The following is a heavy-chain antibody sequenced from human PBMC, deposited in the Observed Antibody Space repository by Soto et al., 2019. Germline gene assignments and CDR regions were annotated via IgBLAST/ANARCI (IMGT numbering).Heavy chain of an antibody. Sequence: GASVKVSCKTSGGTFSSYAISWVRQAPGQGLEWMGGIIPIFATANYAQKFQGRVTITADESTSTAYMELSSLRSEDTAVYYCARGVYYYDSSGHFPYYLDYWGQGTLVTVSS. CDR3: ARGVYYYDSSGHFPYYLDY. CDR2: IIPIFATA. D-gene: IGHD3-22*01. CDR1: GGTFSSYA. V-gene: IGHV1-69*13. J-gene: IGHJ4*02.